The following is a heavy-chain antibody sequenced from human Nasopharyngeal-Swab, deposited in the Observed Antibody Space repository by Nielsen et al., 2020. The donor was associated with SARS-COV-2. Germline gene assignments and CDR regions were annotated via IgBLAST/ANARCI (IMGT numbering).Heavy chain of an antibody. CDR1: GYSFTTYG. CDR3: ARDGGSYYDYYYGMDV. D-gene: IGHD1-26*01. V-gene: IGHV1-18*01. J-gene: IGHJ6*02. CDR2: INTYNGNT. Sequence: ASVKVSCKASGYSFTTYGISWVRQAPGQGLEWMGWINTYNGNTNYAQKLQGRVTMTTDTSTSTAYMELRSLRSDDTAVYYCARDGGSYYDYYYGMDVWGQGTTVTVSS.